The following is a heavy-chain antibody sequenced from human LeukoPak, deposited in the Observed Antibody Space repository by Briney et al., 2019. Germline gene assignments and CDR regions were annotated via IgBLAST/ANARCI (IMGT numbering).Heavy chain of an antibody. Sequence: PSETLSLTCAVYGGSFSGYYWSWIRQPPGKGLEWIGEINHSGSTNYNPSLKSRVTMSVDSSKKHFSLKLNSVTAADTAVYYCARRYPSVRGANLRPQEVRKYYFDYWGQGNLVTVSS. CDR2: INHSGST. D-gene: IGHD3-10*01. CDR1: GGSFSGYY. V-gene: IGHV4-34*01. CDR3: ARRYPSVRGANLRPQEVRKYYFDY. J-gene: IGHJ4*02.